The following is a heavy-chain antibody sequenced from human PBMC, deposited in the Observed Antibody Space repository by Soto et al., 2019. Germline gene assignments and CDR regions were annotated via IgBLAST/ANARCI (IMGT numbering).Heavy chain of an antibody. CDR3: ASPSVGARALLYY. D-gene: IGHD1-26*01. J-gene: IGHJ4*02. CDR1: GGTFSSYA. Sequence: SVKVSCKASGGTFSSYAISWVRQAPGQGLEWMGGIIPIFGTANYAQKFQGRVTITADESTSTAYMELSSLRSEDTAVYYCASPSVGARALLYYWGQGTLVTVSS. CDR2: IIPIFGTA. V-gene: IGHV1-69*13.